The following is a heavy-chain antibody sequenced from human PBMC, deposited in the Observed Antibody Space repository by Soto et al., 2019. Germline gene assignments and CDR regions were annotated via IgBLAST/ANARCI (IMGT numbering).Heavy chain of an antibody. CDR1: GGSISSGDYY. CDR3: ARRIAARPRYYYGMDV. D-gene: IGHD6-6*01. CDR2: IYYSGST. V-gene: IGHV4-30-4*01. Sequence: SETLSLTCTVSGGSISSGDYYWSWIRQPRGKGLEWIGYIYYSGSTYYNPSLKSRVTISVDTSKNQFSLKLSSVTAADTAVYYCARRIAARPRYYYGMDVWGQGTTVTVSS. J-gene: IGHJ6*02.